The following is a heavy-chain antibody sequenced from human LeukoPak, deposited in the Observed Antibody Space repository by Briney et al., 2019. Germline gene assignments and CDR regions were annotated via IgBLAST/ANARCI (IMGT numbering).Heavy chain of an antibody. Sequence: GGSLRLSCAASGFTFSGYAMSWVRQAPGKGLEWVSAISGSGGSTYYADSVKGRFTISRDNSKNTQYLQMNSLRAEDTAVYYCAKDSGFSGYNIFDYWGQGTLVTVSS. CDR2: ISGSGGST. CDR3: AKDSGFSGYNIFDY. J-gene: IGHJ4*02. D-gene: IGHD6-25*01. CDR1: GFTFSGYA. V-gene: IGHV3-23*01.